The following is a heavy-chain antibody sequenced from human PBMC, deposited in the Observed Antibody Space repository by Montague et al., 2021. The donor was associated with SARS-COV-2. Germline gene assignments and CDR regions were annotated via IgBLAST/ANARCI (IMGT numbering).Heavy chain of an antibody. Sequence: SETLSLTCIVSGGSISGHYWSWVRQTPEKGLEWIGYIYYLGTTNYNPSLKSRVTISVDTSKNQFSLKLSSVTAADTAVYYCARGFDIWGQGTMVTVSS. CDR3: ARGFDI. CDR2: IYYLGTT. J-gene: IGHJ3*02. CDR1: GGSISGHY. V-gene: IGHV4-59*11.